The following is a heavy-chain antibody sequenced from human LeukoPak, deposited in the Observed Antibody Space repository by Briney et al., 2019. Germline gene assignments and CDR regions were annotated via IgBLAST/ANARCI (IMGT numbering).Heavy chain of an antibody. Sequence: PGGSLRLSCTTSGFNFNNAWMSWVRQAPGKGLEWVSAISGSGGSTYYADSVKGRFTISRDNSKNTLYLQMNSLRAEDTAVYYCAKDSTVTTFLFGYWGQGTLVTVSS. CDR3: AKDSTVTTFLFGY. V-gene: IGHV3-23*01. J-gene: IGHJ4*02. CDR1: GFNFNNAW. CDR2: ISGSGGST. D-gene: IGHD4-17*01.